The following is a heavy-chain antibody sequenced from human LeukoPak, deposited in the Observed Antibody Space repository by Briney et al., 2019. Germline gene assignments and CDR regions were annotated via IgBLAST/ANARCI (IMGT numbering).Heavy chain of an antibody. J-gene: IGHJ4*02. CDR1: GYTFTSYD. Sequence: ASVKVSCKASGYTFTSYDINWVRQATGRGLEWMGWMNPNSGNTGYAQKFQGRVTMTRNTSISTAYMELSSLRSEDTAVYYCARGRGAAAGLAYWGQGTLVTVSS. V-gene: IGHV1-8*01. D-gene: IGHD6-13*01. CDR3: ARGRGAAAGLAY. CDR2: MNPNSGNT.